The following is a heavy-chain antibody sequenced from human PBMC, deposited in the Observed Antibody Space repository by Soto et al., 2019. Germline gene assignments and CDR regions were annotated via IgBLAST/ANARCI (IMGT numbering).Heavy chain of an antibody. J-gene: IGHJ4*02. CDR1: GGSISSSSYY. D-gene: IGHD4-4*01. Sequence: SETLSLTCTVSGGSISSSSYYWGWIRQPPGKGLEWIGSIYYSGSTYYNPSLKSRVTISVATSKNLFSRKLSSVPAAGTAVYYCARHEASNYYFDYWGQGTLVTVSS. V-gene: IGHV4-39*01. CDR2: IYYSGST. CDR3: ARHEASNYYFDY.